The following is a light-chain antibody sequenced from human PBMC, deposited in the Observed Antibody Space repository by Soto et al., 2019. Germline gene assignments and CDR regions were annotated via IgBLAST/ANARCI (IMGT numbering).Light chain of an antibody. Sequence: QPVLTQPPSVSGAPGQRVTISCTGSSSNIGAGYDVHWYQQLPGTAPKLLMYGNSNRPSGVPDRFSGSKSGTSASLAITGLQAEDEADYYCQSYDSSLSVNWVFGGGTKLTVL. CDR3: QSYDSSLSVNWV. CDR2: GNS. CDR1: SSNIGAGYD. J-gene: IGLJ3*02. V-gene: IGLV1-40*01.